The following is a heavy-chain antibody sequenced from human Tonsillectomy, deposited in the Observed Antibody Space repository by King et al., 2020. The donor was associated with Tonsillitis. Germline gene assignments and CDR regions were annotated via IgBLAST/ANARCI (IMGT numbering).Heavy chain of an antibody. Sequence: QLVQSGAEVRKPGESLKISCKGSGYSFTNYWIGRVRQMPGKGLEWMGIIYPGDSDTRYSPSFQGQVTISADKSIMTAYLQWSSLKASDTAMYYCARQSIAVAGDFDYWGQGTLVTVSS. CDR2: IYPGDSDT. D-gene: IGHD6-19*01. V-gene: IGHV5-51*01. J-gene: IGHJ4*02. CDR1: GYSFTNYW. CDR3: ARQSIAVAGDFDY.